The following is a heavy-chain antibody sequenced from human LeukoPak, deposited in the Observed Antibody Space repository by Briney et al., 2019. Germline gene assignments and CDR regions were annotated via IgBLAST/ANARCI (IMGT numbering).Heavy chain of an antibody. V-gene: IGHV4-39*07. D-gene: IGHD3-22*01. CDR1: GDSISSSSSY. J-gene: IGHJ4*02. CDR2: FYYSGST. CDR3: ARDGSPYYYDSSGYLYYFDY. Sequence: SETLSLTCTVSGDSISSSSSYWGWIRQPPGEGLELIGSFYYSGSTYYNTSLKSRVTISVDTSKNQFSLKLSSVTAADTAVYYCARDGSPYYYDSSGYLYYFDYWGQGTLVTVSS.